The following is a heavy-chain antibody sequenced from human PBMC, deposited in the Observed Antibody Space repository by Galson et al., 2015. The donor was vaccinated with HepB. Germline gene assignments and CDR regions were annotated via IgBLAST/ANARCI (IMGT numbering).Heavy chain of an antibody. CDR3: VGGATVAVAGRLH. CDR1: GGSLSAYT. Sequence: SVKVSCKASGGSLSAYTIDWVRQAPEQGLEWMGRIIPILDKRNYAQRSQGRFTITADRSTSTAFMDLSSLKSDDTAVYYCVGGATVAVAGRLHWGQGTLVTVSS. CDR2: IIPILDKR. D-gene: IGHD6-19*01. J-gene: IGHJ4*02. V-gene: IGHV1-69*02.